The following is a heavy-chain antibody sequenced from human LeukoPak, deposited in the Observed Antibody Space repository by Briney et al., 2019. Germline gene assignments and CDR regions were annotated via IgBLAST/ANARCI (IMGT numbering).Heavy chain of an antibody. D-gene: IGHD3-10*01. J-gene: IGHJ3*02. CDR2: IKEDGSAE. CDR3: AKEYGFGELLYFVGAFDI. Sequence: GGSLRLSCAASGFTFSTSWVSWVRQAPEKGLEWVGCIKEDGSAEYYVDSVKGQFTISRDNAKNSLYLQMNSLRAEDTALYYCAKEYGFGELLYFVGAFDIWGQGTMVTVSS. CDR1: GFTFSTSW. V-gene: IGHV3-7*03.